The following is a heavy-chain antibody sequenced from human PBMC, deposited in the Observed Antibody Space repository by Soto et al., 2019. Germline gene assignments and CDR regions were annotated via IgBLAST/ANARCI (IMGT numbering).Heavy chain of an antibody. J-gene: IGHJ4*02. CDR2: ISGSGGST. V-gene: IGHV3-23*01. CDR1: GFTFSSYA. Sequence: GGSLRLSCAASGFTFSSYAMSWVRQAPGKGLEWVSAISGSGGSTYYADSVKGRFTISRDNSKNTLYLQMNSLRAEDTAVYYCAKALISYGDYGYYVDYWGQGTLVTVSS. D-gene: IGHD4-17*01. CDR3: AKALISYGDYGYYVDY.